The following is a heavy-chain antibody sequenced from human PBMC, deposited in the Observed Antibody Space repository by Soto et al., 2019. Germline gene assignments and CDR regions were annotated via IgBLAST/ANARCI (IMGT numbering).Heavy chain of an antibody. CDR3: ARTDRDFYGLDV. CDR1: GFTFRNYD. V-gene: IGHV3-13*05. Sequence: EVQLVESGGGLVQPGGSLRLSCEASGFTFRNYDMHWVRQGTGKGLEWVSGISAAGDPDYADSVEGRFTISRENAQNSFFLQMSCLRVGDTAVYYCARTDRDFYGLDVWGQGTTVIFSS. CDR2: ISAAGDP. J-gene: IGHJ6*02.